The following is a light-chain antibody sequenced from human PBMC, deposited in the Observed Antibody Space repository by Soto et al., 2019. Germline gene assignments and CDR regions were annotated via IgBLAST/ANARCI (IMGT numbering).Light chain of an antibody. V-gene: IGKV3-15*01. CDR1: QRVASN. Sequence: EIVMTQSPATLTVSPGERPTLSCRASQRVASNLAWYQQKPGQXPRXXIYGASTRATGIPARFSGSGSGTELTLAISSLQSEDFAVYYCQQYNNWPRTFGQGTKVDIK. CDR2: GAS. J-gene: IGKJ1*01. CDR3: QQYNNWPRT.